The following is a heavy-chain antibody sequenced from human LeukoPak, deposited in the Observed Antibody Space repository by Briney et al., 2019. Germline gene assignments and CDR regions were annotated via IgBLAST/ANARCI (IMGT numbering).Heavy chain of an antibody. D-gene: IGHD4-17*01. CDR1: GYTFTGYY. J-gene: IGHJ5*02. CDR2: INPNSGGT. CDR3: ARGASGVYTVTTSWFDP. Sequence: ASVKVSCKASGYTFTGYYMHWVRQAPGQGLEWMGWINPNSGGTNHAQKLQARVTMTRDTSISTAYMELSRLRSDDTAVYYCARGASGVYTVTTSWFDPWGQGTLVTVSS. V-gene: IGHV1-2*02.